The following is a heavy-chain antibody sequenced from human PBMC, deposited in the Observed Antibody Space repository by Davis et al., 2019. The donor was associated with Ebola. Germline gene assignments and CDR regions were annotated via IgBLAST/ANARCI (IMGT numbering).Heavy chain of an antibody. CDR2: ISSNGGST. Sequence: GESLKISCAASGFTFSTYVMHWVRQAPGKGLEYVSAISSNGGSTYYANSVKGRFTISRDNSKNTLSLQMGSLRAEDMAVYYCARVATIGVVHYHLDYWGQGTLVTVSS. D-gene: IGHD3-22*01. J-gene: IGHJ4*02. CDR3: ARVATIGVVHYHLDY. V-gene: IGHV3-64*01. CDR1: GFTFSTYV.